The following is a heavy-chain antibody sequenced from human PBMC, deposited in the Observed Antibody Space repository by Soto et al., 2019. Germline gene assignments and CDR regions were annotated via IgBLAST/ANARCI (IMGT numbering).Heavy chain of an antibody. J-gene: IGHJ6*02. V-gene: IGHV1-46*01. CDR1: GYTFTSYY. Sequence: ASVKVSCKASGYTFTSYYMHWVRQAPGQGPEWMGIINPSGGSTSYAQKFQGRVTMTRDTSTSTVYMELSSLRSEDTAVYYCARDLVREQLADYYYYGMDVWGQGTTVTVSS. D-gene: IGHD6-6*01. CDR2: INPSGGST. CDR3: ARDLVREQLADYYYYGMDV.